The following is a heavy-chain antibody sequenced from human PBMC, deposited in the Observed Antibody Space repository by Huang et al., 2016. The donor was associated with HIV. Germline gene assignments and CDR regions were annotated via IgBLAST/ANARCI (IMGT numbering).Heavy chain of an antibody. D-gene: IGHD3-10*01. CDR3: ARGFGINYNHEAFDV. J-gene: IGHJ3*01. CDR1: GYTFTNYD. V-gene: IGHV1-8*01. Sequence: QIQLAQSGAEVKKPGASVKVSCKASGYTFTNYDSTCGRQVSGRGCGWMGWMNPKSGNVGYTKKFQGRVAILRNSSINTSYLEVTSLTSEDTAVYYCARGFGINYNHEAFDVWGQGTMVTVSS. CDR2: MNPKSGNV.